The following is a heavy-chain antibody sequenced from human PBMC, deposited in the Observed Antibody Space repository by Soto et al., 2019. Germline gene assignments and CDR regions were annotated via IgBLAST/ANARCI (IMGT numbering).Heavy chain of an antibody. D-gene: IGHD3-16*02. CDR1: GFTFSSYS. J-gene: IGHJ4*02. V-gene: IGHV3-48*02. CDR2: ISSSSSTI. Sequence: EVQLVESGGGLVQPGGSLRLSSAASGFTFSSYSMNWVRQAPGKGLEWVSYISSSSSTIYYADSVKGRFTISRDNAKNSLYLQMNSLRDEDTAVYYCARTYYDYVWGSYRGYYFDYWGQGTLVTVSS. CDR3: ARTYYDYVWGSYRGYYFDY.